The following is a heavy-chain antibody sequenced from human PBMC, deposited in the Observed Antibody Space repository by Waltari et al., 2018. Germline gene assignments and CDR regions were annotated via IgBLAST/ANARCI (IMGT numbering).Heavy chain of an antibody. Sequence: QVQLQESGPGLVKPSQTLSLTCTVSGGSISSGDYYWSWIRQPPGKGLEWIGYIYYSGSTYYNPALKSRVTISVDTSKNQFSLKLSSVTAADTAVYYCARDRMVQGVTFAFDIWGQGTMVTVSS. CDR3: ARDRMVQGVTFAFDI. V-gene: IGHV4-30-4*08. D-gene: IGHD3-10*01. CDR2: IYYSGST. CDR1: GGSISSGDYY. J-gene: IGHJ3*02.